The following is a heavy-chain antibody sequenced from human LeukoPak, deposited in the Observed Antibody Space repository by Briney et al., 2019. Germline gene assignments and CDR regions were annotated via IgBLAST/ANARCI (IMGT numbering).Heavy chain of an antibody. Sequence: GGSLRLSCAASGFTFSGFSMSWVRQSPTKGLEWVANIKQDGSERYYVDSVKGRFTISRDNAKNSLSLQMNNLRVEDTAVYYCARPYYDVLTGYPDYWGQGTLVTVSS. CDR2: IKQDGSER. CDR3: ARPYYDVLTGYPDY. V-gene: IGHV3-7*01. D-gene: IGHD3-9*01. CDR1: GFTFSGFS. J-gene: IGHJ4*02.